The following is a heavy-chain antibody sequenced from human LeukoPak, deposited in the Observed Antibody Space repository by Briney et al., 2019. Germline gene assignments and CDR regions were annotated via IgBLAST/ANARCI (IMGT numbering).Heavy chain of an antibody. J-gene: IGHJ4*02. D-gene: IGHD6-19*01. CDR3: ARDHPGSGWYVDY. V-gene: IGHV3-23*01. Sequence: GGSLRPSCAASGFTFGSYATGWVRQAPGKGLEWVSGISGSGGSPYYTDSVKGRFTISKDNSKDTLYLQMNSLRDEDTAVYYCARDHPGSGWYVDYWGQGILVTVSS. CDR1: GFTFGSYA. CDR2: ISGSGGSP.